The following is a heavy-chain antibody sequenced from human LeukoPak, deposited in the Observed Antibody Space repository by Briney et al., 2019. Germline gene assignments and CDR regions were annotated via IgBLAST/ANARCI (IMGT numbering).Heavy chain of an antibody. CDR1: GGSLSGYY. J-gene: IGHJ5*02. CDR3: ARGGIVVVPAARNWFDP. V-gene: IGHV4-34*01. CDR2: INHSGST. D-gene: IGHD2-2*01. Sequence: SETLSLTCAVYGGSLSGYYWSWIRQPPGKGLEWIGEINHSGSTNYNPSLKRRVTISVDTSKNQFSLKLSSVTAADTAVYYCARGGIVVVPAARNWFDPWGQGTLVTVSS.